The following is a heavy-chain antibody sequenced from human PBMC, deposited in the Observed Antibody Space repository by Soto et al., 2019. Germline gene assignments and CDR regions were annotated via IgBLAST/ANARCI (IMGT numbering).Heavy chain of an antibody. CDR2: ISAYNGNT. Sequence: QVQLVQSGAEVKKPGASVKVSCKASGVTFTNYAINWVRQAPGQGLEWMGWISAYNGNTNYAQKLQGRVTMTTDTSTSRAYVERRRLSSDDTAVYYCARGWFGEFLYYFEYWGQGTLVTVSS. CDR1: GVTFTNYA. J-gene: IGHJ4*02. CDR3: ARGWFGEFLYYFEY. V-gene: IGHV1-18*01. D-gene: IGHD3-10*01.